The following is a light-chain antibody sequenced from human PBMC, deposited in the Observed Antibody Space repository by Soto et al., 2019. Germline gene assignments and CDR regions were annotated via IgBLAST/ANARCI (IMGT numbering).Light chain of an antibody. CDR3: QHYYSWPWT. V-gene: IGKV3-15*01. J-gene: IGKJ1*01. CDR1: QSIDSD. Sequence: EIVMTQSSATLSVSPGERVILSCRASQSIDSDLAWYQQKPGQAPRFPVYDASTRATGVPARFSGSGSGTQFTLTISSLQSEDSALYYCQHYYSWPWTFGQGTKVDIK. CDR2: DAS.